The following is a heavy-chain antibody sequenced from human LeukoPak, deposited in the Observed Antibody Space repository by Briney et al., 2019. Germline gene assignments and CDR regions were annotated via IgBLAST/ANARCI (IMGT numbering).Heavy chain of an antibody. Sequence: GGSLRLSCTASGFTFGDYAMSWFRQAPGKGLEWVGFIRSKAYGGTTEYAASVKGRFTISRDDSKSIAYLQMNSLKTEDTAVYYCTGDLWYYDSSGYYFFDYWGQGTLVTVSS. J-gene: IGHJ4*02. V-gene: IGHV3-49*03. CDR1: GFTFGDYA. D-gene: IGHD3-22*01. CDR2: IRSKAYGGTT. CDR3: TGDLWYYDSSGYYFFDY.